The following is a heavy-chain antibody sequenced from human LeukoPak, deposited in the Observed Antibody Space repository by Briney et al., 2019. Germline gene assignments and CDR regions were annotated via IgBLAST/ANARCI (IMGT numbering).Heavy chain of an antibody. CDR3: ARQRRYYYGSGSSPY. CDR2: INHSGST. Sequence: SETLSLTCAVYGGSFSGYYWSWIRQPPGKGLEWIGEINHSGSTNYNPSLKSRVTISVHTSKPQSSLTLSSVPAPDTAVYYCARQRRYYYGSGSSPYWGQGTLVTVSS. D-gene: IGHD3-10*01. V-gene: IGHV4-34*01. J-gene: IGHJ4*02. CDR1: GGSFSGYY.